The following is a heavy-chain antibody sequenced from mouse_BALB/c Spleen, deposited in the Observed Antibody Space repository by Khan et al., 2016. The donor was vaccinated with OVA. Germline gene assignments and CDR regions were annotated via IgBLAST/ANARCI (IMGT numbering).Heavy chain of an antibody. V-gene: IGHV1S137*01. Sequence: VQLQESGAELVRPGVSVKISCKGSGYTFTDYAMHWVKQSHAKSLEWSGVISTDYGHATYNQKFKGKATMNVDKSSSTAYMELARLTSEDSAIYFCAIWGKFAYWVHETLPPVSA. CDR3: AIWGKFAY. CDR2: ISTDYGHA. CDR1: GYTFTDYA. D-gene: IGHD1-1*02. J-gene: IGHJ3*01.